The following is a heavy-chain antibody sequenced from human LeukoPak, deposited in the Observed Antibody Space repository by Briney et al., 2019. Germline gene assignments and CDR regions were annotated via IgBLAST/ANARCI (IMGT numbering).Heavy chain of an antibody. Sequence: SETLSFTCTVSGGSISSSSYYWGWIRQPPGKGLEWIGSIYYSGSPYYNPSLKSRVTISLHTSKNQFSLQLTSVTAADTAVYYCARTMIVVVITSQYFFDYWGQGTLVTVSS. V-gene: IGHV4-39*01. CDR2: IYYSGSP. D-gene: IGHD3-22*01. J-gene: IGHJ4*02. CDR1: GGSISSSSYY. CDR3: ARTMIVVVITSQYFFDY.